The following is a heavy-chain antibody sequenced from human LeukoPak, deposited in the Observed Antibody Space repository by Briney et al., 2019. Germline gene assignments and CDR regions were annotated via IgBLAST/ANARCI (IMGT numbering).Heavy chain of an antibody. J-gene: IGHJ3*02. CDR2: ISSSSSYI. D-gene: IGHD3-3*01. V-gene: IGHV3-21*04. CDR1: GFTFSSYS. CDR3: ARAPFTTLDAFDI. Sequence: GGSLRLSCAASGFTFSSYSMNWVRQAPGKGLEWVSSISSSSSYIYYADSVKGRFTISRDNAKNSLYLQMNSLRAEDTAVYYCARAPFTTLDAFDIWGQGTMVTVSS.